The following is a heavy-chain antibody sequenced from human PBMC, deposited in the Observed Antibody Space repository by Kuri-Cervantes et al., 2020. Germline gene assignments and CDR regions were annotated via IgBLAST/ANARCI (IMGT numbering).Heavy chain of an antibody. CDR3: AKDSGRIAVVGEADYFDL. CDR1: GYIFTNYY. J-gene: IGHJ2*01. Sequence: ASVKVSCKAAGYIFTNYYIHWVRQAPGQGLEWVGWINPNSGGTNYAQNFQGRVSMTRDTSITTAYMELSSLTSDDTAVYYCAKDSGRIAVVGEADYFDLWGRGTLVTVSS. V-gene: IGHV1-2*02. D-gene: IGHD6-19*01. CDR2: INPNSGGT.